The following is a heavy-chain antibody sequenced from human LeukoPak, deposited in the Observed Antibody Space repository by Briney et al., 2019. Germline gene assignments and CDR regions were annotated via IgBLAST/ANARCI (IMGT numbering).Heavy chain of an antibody. D-gene: IGHD2/OR15-2a*01. J-gene: IGHJ4*02. CDR3: ATDFQGNYYDN. CDR2: FDPEDGET. V-gene: IGHV1-24*01. Sequence: GGVKVSCKVSRYTLSELFMHWVRQAPGKGVEGMGGFDPEDGETIYAQKFQGRVTMTEDTTTDTAYMELSSLRSEDTAVYYGATDFQGNYYDNWGQGTLVTVSS. CDR1: RYTLSELF.